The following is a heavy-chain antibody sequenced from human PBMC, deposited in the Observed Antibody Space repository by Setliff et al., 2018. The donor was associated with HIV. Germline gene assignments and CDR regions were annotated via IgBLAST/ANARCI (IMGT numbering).Heavy chain of an antibody. Sequence: PSETLSLTCTVSGYSITSGYYWGWIRQPPGKGLEWIGSIHHSGSTYYNPSLKSRVIISVDTSKNEVSLKVSSVTAADTAVYYCARVDRCSGGSCYFIAYWGQGTLVTVSS. V-gene: IGHV4-38-2*02. D-gene: IGHD2-15*01. J-gene: IGHJ4*02. CDR2: IHHSGST. CDR3: ARVDRCSGGSCYFIAY. CDR1: GYSITSGYY.